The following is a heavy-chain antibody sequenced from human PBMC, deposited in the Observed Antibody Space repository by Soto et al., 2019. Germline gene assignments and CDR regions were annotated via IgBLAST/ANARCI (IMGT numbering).Heavy chain of an antibody. CDR2: IYYNGNT. V-gene: IGHV4-59*03. Sequence: PSETLSLTCTVSGGSISSYYWSWIRQPPGKGLEWIGYIYYNGNTNYAQKLQGRVTMTTDTSTSTAYMELRSLRSDDTAVYYCAIGTLRDWFDPWGQGTLVTVSS. D-gene: IGHD1-1*01. CDR3: AIGTLRDWFDP. CDR1: GGSISSYY. J-gene: IGHJ5*02.